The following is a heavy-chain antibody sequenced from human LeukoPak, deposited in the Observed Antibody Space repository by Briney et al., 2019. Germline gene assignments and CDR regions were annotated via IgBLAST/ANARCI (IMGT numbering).Heavy chain of an antibody. CDR1: GFTFSSYA. D-gene: IGHD5-18*01. J-gene: IGHJ4*02. Sequence: GGSLRLSCAASGFTFSSYAMNWVRQAPGKGLEWVSSITSSGDATYYADSVKGRFTISRDNSKNTVYLQMNSLRAEDTAVYYCAKASGYSYGKYFFDSWGQGALVTVSS. CDR2: ITSSGDAT. V-gene: IGHV3-23*01. CDR3: AKASGYSYGKYFFDS.